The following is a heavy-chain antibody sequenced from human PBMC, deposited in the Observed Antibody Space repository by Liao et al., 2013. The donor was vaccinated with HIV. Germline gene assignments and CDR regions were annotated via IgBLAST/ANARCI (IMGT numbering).Heavy chain of an antibody. CDR2: IYYSGST. J-gene: IGHJ2*01. Sequence: QVQLQESGPGLVKPSETLSLTCSVSGGSISTYYWSWIRQPPGKGLEWIGYIYYSGSTNYNPSLKSRVTMSLDTSKNQFSLKLSSVTAADTAVYYCARELERITIFGVVSPYWYFDLWGRGTLVTVSS. V-gene: IGHV4-59*12. CDR3: ARELERITIFGVVSPYWYFDL. CDR1: GGSISTYY. D-gene: IGHD3-3*01.